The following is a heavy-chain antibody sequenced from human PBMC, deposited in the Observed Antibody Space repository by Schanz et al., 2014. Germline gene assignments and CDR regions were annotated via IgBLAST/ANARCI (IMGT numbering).Heavy chain of an antibody. CDR3: ARDGGEVVRGVIEGVNHYDYGMDV. CDR1: GYTFTSYS. D-gene: IGHD3-10*01. CDR2: INLSGGST. J-gene: IGHJ6*02. Sequence: QVQLVQSGAEVKKPGASVKVSCKASGYTFTSYSMHWVRQAPGQGLEWMGIINLSGGSTNNAQKFQGRLTMTRDTSTSTVYMELSSLRSEDTAVYYCARDGGEVVRGVIEGVNHYDYGMDVWGQGTTVTVSS. V-gene: IGHV1-46*03.